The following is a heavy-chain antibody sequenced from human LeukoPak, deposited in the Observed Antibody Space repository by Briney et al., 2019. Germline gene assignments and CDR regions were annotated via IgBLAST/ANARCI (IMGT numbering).Heavy chain of an antibody. V-gene: IGHV4-59*01. D-gene: IGHD6-13*01. J-gene: IGHJ6*02. Sequence: SEALSLTCTVSGGSISSYYWSWIRQPPGKGLEWIWYIYYSGSTNYNPSLKSRVTISVDTSKNQFSLKLSSVTAADTAVYYCARDIGLMDSSSWSRDYYYGMDVWGQGPTVTVSS. CDR2: IYYSGST. CDR1: GGSISSYY. CDR3: ARDIGLMDSSSWSRDYYYGMDV.